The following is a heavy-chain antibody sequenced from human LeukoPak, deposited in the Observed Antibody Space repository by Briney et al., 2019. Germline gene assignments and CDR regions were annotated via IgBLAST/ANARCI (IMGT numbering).Heavy chain of an antibody. V-gene: IGHV3-74*01. CDR2: INKDGSDI. Sequence: GGSLRLSCAASGLTFSNYWMNWVRHAPGKGLVWVSRINKDGSDISYADSVKGRLTISRDNAKSTLHLQMNSLRAEDTGVYYCARGRGYSYAPYDYWGQGTLVTVSS. J-gene: IGHJ4*02. D-gene: IGHD5-18*01. CDR1: GLTFSNYW. CDR3: ARGRGYSYAPYDY.